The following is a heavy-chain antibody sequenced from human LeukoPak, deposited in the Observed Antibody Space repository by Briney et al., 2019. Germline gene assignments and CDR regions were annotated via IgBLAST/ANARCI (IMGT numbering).Heavy chain of an antibody. CDR2: INAGNGNT. Sequence: ASVKVSCKASGYTFTSYAMHWVRQAPGQRLEWMGWINAGNGNTKYSQKFQGRVTITRGTSASTAYMELSSLRSEDTAVYYCARDSYYDILTGYNDAFDIWGQGTMVTVSS. V-gene: IGHV1-3*01. CDR3: ARDSYYDILTGYNDAFDI. D-gene: IGHD3-9*01. CDR1: GYTFTSYA. J-gene: IGHJ3*02.